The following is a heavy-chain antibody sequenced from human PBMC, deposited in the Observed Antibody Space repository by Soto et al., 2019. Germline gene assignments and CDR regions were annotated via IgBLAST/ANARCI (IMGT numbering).Heavy chain of an antibody. J-gene: IGHJ4*02. CDR3: ARESEMVLSDLYYFDY. Sequence: QVQLQESGPGLVKPSETLSLICTVSNDSITNYYWNWIRQPPGKGLEWIGYLSHTGITNYNPFLWGRVTISGDTSKNQFSLRLSSVTAADTATYYCARESEMVLSDLYYFDYWGRGTLVTVSS. V-gene: IGHV4-59*01. D-gene: IGHD2-8*01. CDR2: LSHTGIT. CDR1: NDSITNYY.